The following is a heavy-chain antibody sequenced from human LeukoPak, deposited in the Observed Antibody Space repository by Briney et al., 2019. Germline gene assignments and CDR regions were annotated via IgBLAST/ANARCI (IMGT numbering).Heavy chain of an antibody. D-gene: IGHD3-16*02. Sequence: PGGSLRLSCAASGLSVSSSYMSWVRQAPGQGLEWVSVTHSGGNTYYGDSVKGRFFISRDSSENTLYLQMNRLTAEDTAVYYCARDRPFGGVIDGMDVWGQGTTVTVSS. CDR2: THSGGNT. CDR3: ARDRPFGGVIDGMDV. CDR1: GLSVSSSY. V-gene: IGHV3-53*01. J-gene: IGHJ6*02.